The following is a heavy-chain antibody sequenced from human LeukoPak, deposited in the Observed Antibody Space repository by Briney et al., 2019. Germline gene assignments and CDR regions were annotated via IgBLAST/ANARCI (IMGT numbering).Heavy chain of an antibody. Sequence: SVKVSCKASGGTFSSYAISWVRQAPGQGPEWMGGIIPIFGTANFAQKFQGRVTITADKSTSTAYMELSSLRSEYTAVYYCARARYSYGDFFDYWGQGTLVTVSS. CDR1: GGTFSSYA. CDR3: ARARYSYGDFFDY. J-gene: IGHJ4*02. D-gene: IGHD5-18*01. V-gene: IGHV1-69*06. CDR2: IIPIFGTA.